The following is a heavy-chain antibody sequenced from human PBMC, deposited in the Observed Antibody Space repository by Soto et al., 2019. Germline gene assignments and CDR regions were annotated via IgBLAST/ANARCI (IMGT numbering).Heavy chain of an antibody. CDR3: AKDLRGPEAGTWYFDL. V-gene: IGHV3-23*01. D-gene: IGHD6-13*01. CDR1: GLTFRNYA. CDR2: ITATGDRA. J-gene: IGHJ2*01. Sequence: EVHLLESGGGLVQPGGSLRLSCAASGLTFRNYAMGWVRQAPGKGLEWVSAITATGDRAQYIDSVRGRFTISRDDSQNTLYMQMSSRRAEDTAVYYCAKDLRGPEAGTWYFDLWGRGSLVTVSS.